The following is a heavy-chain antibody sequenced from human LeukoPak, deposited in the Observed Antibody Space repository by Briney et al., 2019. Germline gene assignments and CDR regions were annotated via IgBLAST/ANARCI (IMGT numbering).Heavy chain of an antibody. CDR3: ARDGSPDYGSGSYWRRAFDI. CDR1: GVSISSSSYY. CDR2: VYHSGST. D-gene: IGHD3-10*01. Sequence: PSETLSLTCTVSGVSISSSSYYWGWIRQPPGKGLEWIGEVYHSGSTNYNPSLKSRVTISVGKSKNQFSLKLSSVTAADTAVYYCARDGSPDYGSGSYWRRAFDIWGQGTMVTVSS. J-gene: IGHJ3*02. V-gene: IGHV4-39*07.